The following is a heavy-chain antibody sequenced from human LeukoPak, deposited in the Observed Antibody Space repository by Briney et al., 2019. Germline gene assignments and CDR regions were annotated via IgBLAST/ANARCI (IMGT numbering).Heavy chain of an antibody. J-gene: IGHJ4*02. D-gene: IGHD5-12*01. Sequence: GGSLRLSCTASGFTFDDYAMHWVRQAPGKGLGWVSGITWSSGTMVYADSVKGRFTISRDNAKNSLYLQMNSLRDEDTALYYCAKDTRAGVSGSFDYWGQGTLVTVSS. CDR2: ITWSSGTM. CDR1: GFTFDDYA. CDR3: AKDTRAGVSGSFDY. V-gene: IGHV3-9*01.